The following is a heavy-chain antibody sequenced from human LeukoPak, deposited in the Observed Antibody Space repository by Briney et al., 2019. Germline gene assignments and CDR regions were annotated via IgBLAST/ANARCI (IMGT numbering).Heavy chain of an antibody. Sequence: ASVRVSCKASGYTLTSYAIHWVRQAPGQRPEWMGWINTGNGNTKYSQKFQGRVTITRDTSANTAYMELSSLRFEDTAVYYCARGGSRMTTFYIIDYWGQGTLVTVSS. CDR2: INTGNGNT. CDR3: ARGGSRMTTFYIIDY. D-gene: IGHD4-11*01. CDR1: GYTLTSYA. V-gene: IGHV1-3*04. J-gene: IGHJ4*02.